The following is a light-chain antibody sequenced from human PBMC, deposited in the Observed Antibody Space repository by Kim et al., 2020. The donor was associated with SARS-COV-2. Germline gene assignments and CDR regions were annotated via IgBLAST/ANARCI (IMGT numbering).Light chain of an antibody. J-gene: IGKJ4*01. CDR3: QQYHTYPLT. V-gene: IGKV1-5*03. CDR2: STS. Sequence: DIQMTQSPSTLSASVGDRVTFTCRASQYIGTLLAWFHQKPGKAPNLLIYSTSNLESGVPSRFSGSGSGTEFTLTISSLQPDDFATYYCQQYHTYPLTFGGGTKVDI. CDR1: QYIGTL.